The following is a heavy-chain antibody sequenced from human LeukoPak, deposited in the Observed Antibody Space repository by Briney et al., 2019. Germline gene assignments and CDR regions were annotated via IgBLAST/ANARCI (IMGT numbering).Heavy chain of an antibody. V-gene: IGHV1-8*01. D-gene: IGHD3-10*01. CDR1: GYTFTSYD. Sequence: ASVKVSCKASGYTFTSYDINWVRQATGQGLEWMGWMNPNSGNTGYAQKFQGRVTMTRNTSISTAYMELSSLRSEDTAMYYCASRPMVRGVATAVDYWGQGTLVTVSS. CDR2: MNPNSGNT. CDR3: ASRPMVRGVATAVDY. J-gene: IGHJ4*02.